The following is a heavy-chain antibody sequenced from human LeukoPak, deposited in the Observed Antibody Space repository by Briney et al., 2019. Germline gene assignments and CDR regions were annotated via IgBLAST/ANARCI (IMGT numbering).Heavy chain of an antibody. CDR1: GGSFSGYY. V-gene: IGHV4-34*01. CDR2: INHSGST. D-gene: IGHD2-2*01. J-gene: IGHJ4*02. Sequence: SETLSLTCAVYGGSFSGYYWSWIRQPPGKGLEWMGEINHSGSTNYNPSLKSRVTISVDTSKNQFSLKLSSVTAADTAVYYCARATDIVVVPAAMGIDYWGQGTLVTVSS. CDR3: ARATDIVVVPAAMGIDY.